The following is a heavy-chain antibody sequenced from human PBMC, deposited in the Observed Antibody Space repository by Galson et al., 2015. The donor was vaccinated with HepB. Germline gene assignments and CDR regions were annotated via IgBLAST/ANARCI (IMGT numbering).Heavy chain of an antibody. Sequence: SLRLSCAASGFTLSGYWMHWVRQVPGKGLVWVSHVNGDGSKMTYADSVKGRFIISRDIARNTVYLQMNSLRAEDTAVCYCARDMRYAMDVWGQGTTVTVSS. CDR3: ARDMRYAMDV. CDR1: GFTLSGYW. D-gene: IGHD2-2*01. CDR2: VNGDGSKM. V-gene: IGHV3-74*01. J-gene: IGHJ6*02.